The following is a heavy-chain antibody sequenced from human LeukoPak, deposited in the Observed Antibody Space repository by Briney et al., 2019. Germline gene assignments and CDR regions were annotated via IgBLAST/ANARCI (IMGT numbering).Heavy chain of an antibody. V-gene: IGHV3-23*01. CDR2: ISGSGGST. Sequence: GGSLRLSCAASGFTFSSYAMSWVRQAPGKGLERVSAISGSGGSTYYADSVKGRFTISRDNSKNTLYLQMNSLRAEDTAVYYCAKSLTTVTTGGWYFDLWGRGTLVTVSS. CDR3: AKSLTTVTTGGWYFDL. J-gene: IGHJ2*01. CDR1: GFTFSSYA. D-gene: IGHD4-17*01.